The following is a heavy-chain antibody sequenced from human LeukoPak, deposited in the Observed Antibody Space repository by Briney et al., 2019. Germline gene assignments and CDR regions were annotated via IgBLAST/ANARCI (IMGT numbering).Heavy chain of an antibody. V-gene: IGHV4-39*01. J-gene: IGHJ5*02. Sequence: SETLSLTCTVSGGSISTTSYYWGWLRQPPGKGLEWIGNIYYTGNTYYNLSLKSRVTISAATTKSQFSLKLTSVTAADTAVYYCARQRRLAVAGAKWFDPWGQGTLVTVSS. CDR2: IYYTGNT. CDR1: GGSISTTSYY. D-gene: IGHD6-19*01. CDR3: ARQRRLAVAGAKWFDP.